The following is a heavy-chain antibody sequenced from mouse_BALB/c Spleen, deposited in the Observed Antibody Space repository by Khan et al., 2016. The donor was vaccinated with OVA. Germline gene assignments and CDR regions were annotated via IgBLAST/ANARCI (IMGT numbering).Heavy chain of an antibody. CDR2: ISTGGSYT. V-gene: IGHV5-6*01. Sequence: EVELVESGGDLVKPGGSLKLSCAASGFTFSTYGMSWVRQAPDKRLEWVATISTGGSYTYYPDSVKGRFTISRDNAKNTLYLQMSGLRAEDTAMFYDTRVSYYYDCEGIDYWGQGTPVTVSA. J-gene: IGHJ3*01. CDR1: GFTFSTYG. D-gene: IGHD1-1*01. CDR3: TRVSYYYDCEGIDY.